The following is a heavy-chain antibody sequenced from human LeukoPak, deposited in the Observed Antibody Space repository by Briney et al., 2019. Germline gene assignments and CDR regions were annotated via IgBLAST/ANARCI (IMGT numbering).Heavy chain of an antibody. CDR1: GFTFNNYA. CDR3: AKDPLYCSSTSCELDY. Sequence: AGGSLRLSCAASGFTFNNYAMSWVRQAPGKGLEWVSVISGSGGSTYYADSVKGRFTISRDNSKNTLYLQMNSLRAEDTAVYYCAKDPLYCSSTSCELDYWGQGTLVTVSS. CDR2: ISGSGGST. J-gene: IGHJ4*02. V-gene: IGHV3-23*01. D-gene: IGHD2-2*01.